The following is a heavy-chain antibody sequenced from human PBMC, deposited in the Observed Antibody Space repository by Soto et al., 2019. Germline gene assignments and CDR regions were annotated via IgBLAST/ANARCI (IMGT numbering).Heavy chain of an antibody. CDR3: ARGHLAVVPVASWFYYMDV. D-gene: IGHD2-2*01. CDR2: INAGNGNT. CDR1: GYTFTNYA. V-gene: IGHV1-3*01. J-gene: IGHJ6*03. Sequence: QVRLVQSGAEVEKPGASVKVSCKASGYTFTNYAVHWVRQAPGQRLEWMGWINAGNGNTRFSQNLQGRVSITRDTSARTVYMELISLRSEYTAVYYCARGHLAVVPVASWFYYMDVWCKGTTVTVSS.